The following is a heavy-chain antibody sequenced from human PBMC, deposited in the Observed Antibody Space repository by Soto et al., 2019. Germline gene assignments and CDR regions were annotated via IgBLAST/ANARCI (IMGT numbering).Heavy chain of an antibody. D-gene: IGHD1-26*01. V-gene: IGHV4-59*11. CDR3: ARDGREASGMDV. CDR2: IYYRGST. CDR1: GGSISSHY. Sequence: SETLSLTCTVSGGSISSHYWSWVRQAPGKGVEWIGHIYYRGSTTYNPSLRSRSTISVDTSNNQFSLKLNSVTTADTAVYYCARDGREASGMDVWGQGTKVTVSS. J-gene: IGHJ6*02.